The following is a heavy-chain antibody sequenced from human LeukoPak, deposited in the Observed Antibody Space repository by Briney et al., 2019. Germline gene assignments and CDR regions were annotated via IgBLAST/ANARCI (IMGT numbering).Heavy chain of an antibody. V-gene: IGHV4-34*01. Sequence: SETLSLTCAVYGGSFSGYYWSWIRQPPGKGLEWIGEINHSGSTNYNPSLKSRVTISVDTSKNQFSLKLSSVTAADTAIYYCARHEGYYHDSSGPNYAFDIWGRGTMVTVSS. J-gene: IGHJ3*02. D-gene: IGHD3-22*01. CDR3: ARHEGYYHDSSGPNYAFDI. CDR1: GGSFSGYY. CDR2: INHSGST.